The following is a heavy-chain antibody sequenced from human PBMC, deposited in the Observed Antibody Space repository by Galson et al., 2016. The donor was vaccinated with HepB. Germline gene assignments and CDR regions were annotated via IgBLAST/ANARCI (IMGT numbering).Heavy chain of an antibody. D-gene: IGHD3-3*01. V-gene: IGHV1-8*01. Sequence: GYAQKFQGRVTMTRNTSISTAYMELSSLRSEDTAVYYCASRLSIFEDYWGQGTLVTVSS. J-gene: IGHJ4*02. CDR3: ASRLSIFEDY.